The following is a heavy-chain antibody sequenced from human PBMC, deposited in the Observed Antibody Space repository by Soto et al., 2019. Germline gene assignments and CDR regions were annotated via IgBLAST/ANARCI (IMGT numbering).Heavy chain of an antibody. D-gene: IGHD3-22*01. CDR1: GYTFTSYY. Sequence: ASVKVSCKASGYTFTSYYTHWVRQAPGQGLEWMGIINPSGGSTSYAQKFQGRVTMTRDTSTSTVYMELSSLRSEDTAVYYCARPNYYDSSGYQYYFDYWGQGTLVTVSS. CDR2: INPSGGST. V-gene: IGHV1-46*01. CDR3: ARPNYYDSSGYQYYFDY. J-gene: IGHJ4*02.